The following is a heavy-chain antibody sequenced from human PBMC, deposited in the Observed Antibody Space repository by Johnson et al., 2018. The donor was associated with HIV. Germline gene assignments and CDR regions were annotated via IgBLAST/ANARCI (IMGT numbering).Heavy chain of an antibody. CDR1: GFTFSNAW. V-gene: IGHV3-30*03. D-gene: IGHD6-13*01. J-gene: IGHJ3*02. CDR2: ISYDGSNK. Sequence: QVQLVESGGGVVQPGGSLKLSCAASGFTFSNAWMSWVRQAPGKGLEWVAVISYDGSNKYYADSVKGRFTISRDNSKNTLYLQMNSLRAEDTAVYYCARVVQRLVREDAFDIWGQGTMVTVSS. CDR3: ARVVQRLVREDAFDI.